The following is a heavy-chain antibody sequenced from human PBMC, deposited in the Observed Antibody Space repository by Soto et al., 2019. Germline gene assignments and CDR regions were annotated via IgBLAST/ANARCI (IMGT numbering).Heavy chain of an antibody. CDR2: ISSSSSYI. D-gene: IGHD3-22*01. J-gene: IGHJ4*02. V-gene: IGHV3-21*01. Sequence: PGGSLRLSCAASGFTFSSYSMNWVRQAPGKGLEWVSSISSSSSYIYYAASVKGRFTISRDNAKNSLYLQINSLRAEDTAVYYCARDRGRGSYDSSGYVFDYWGQGTLVTVSS. CDR1: GFTFSSYS. CDR3: ARDRGRGSYDSSGYVFDY.